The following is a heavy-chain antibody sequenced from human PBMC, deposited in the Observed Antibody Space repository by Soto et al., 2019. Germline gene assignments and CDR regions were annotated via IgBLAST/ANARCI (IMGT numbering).Heavy chain of an antibody. D-gene: IGHD4-4*01. CDR3: ARERKDSVYNGMDV. CDR1: GFTFSSYW. Sequence: PXGSLRLSCAASGFTFSSYWMHWVRQAPGKGLVWVSRINSDGSSTSYADSVKGRFTISRDNAKNTLYLQMNSLRAEDTAVYYCARERKDSVYNGMDVWGQGTTVTVSS. J-gene: IGHJ6*02. CDR2: INSDGSST. V-gene: IGHV3-74*01.